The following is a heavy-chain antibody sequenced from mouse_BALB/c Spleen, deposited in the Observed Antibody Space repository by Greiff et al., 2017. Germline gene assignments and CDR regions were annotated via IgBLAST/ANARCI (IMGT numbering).Heavy chain of an antibody. D-gene: IGHD1-1*01. CDR1: GYTFTRYW. J-gene: IGHJ2*01. V-gene: IGHV1-7*01. CDR2: INPSTGYT. Sequence: QVQLQQSGAELAKPGASVKMSCKASGYTFTRYWMHWVKQRPGQGLEWIGYINPSTGYTEYNQKFKDKATLTADKSSSTAYMQLSSLTSEDSAVYYCARWGTYYGSSYYFDYWGQGTTLTVSS. CDR3: ARWGTYYGSSYYFDY.